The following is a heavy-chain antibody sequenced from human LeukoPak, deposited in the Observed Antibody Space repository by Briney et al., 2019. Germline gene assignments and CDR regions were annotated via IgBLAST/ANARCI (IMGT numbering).Heavy chain of an antibody. D-gene: IGHD6-13*01. V-gene: IGHV1-69*13. Sequence: SVKVSCKASGYTFTSYDINWVRQAPGQGLEWMGGIIPIFGTANYAQKFQGRVTITADESTSTAYMELSSLRSEDTAVYYCARDSTDKQDSSSWYGYFDYWGQGTLVTVSS. CDR3: ARDSTDKQDSSSWYGYFDY. CDR2: IIPIFGTA. CDR1: GYTFTSYD. J-gene: IGHJ4*02.